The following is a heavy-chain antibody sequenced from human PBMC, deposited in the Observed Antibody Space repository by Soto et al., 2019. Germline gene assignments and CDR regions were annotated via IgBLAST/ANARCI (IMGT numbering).Heavy chain of an antibody. D-gene: IGHD5-18*01. J-gene: IGHJ6*02. Sequence: PSETLSLTCAVYGGSFSGYHWSWIRQSPGKGLDWIGSISNSGSTFYNPSLKSRLSISVDTSKNQLSLRLTSVTAAETAVYFCASGPYNYGFYGMAVWGHGTTVTVSS. V-gene: IGHV4-34*01. CDR1: GGSFSGYH. CDR3: ASGPYNYGFYGMAV. CDR2: ISNSGST.